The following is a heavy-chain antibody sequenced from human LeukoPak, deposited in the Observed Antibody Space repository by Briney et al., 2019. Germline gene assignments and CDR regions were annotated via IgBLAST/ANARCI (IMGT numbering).Heavy chain of an antibody. J-gene: IGHJ4*02. V-gene: IGHV3-74*01. CDR1: GFTFSGYW. D-gene: IGHD5-24*01. CDR3: VREPGYTYGL. CDR2: IKSDGTTT. Sequence: GGSLRLSCTASGFTFSGYWMHWVRQVPGKGLVWVSYIKSDGTTTNYADSVKGRFTISRDNAKNTLYLQMNSLRVEDTAVYYCVREPGYTYGLRGQGSLVTVSS.